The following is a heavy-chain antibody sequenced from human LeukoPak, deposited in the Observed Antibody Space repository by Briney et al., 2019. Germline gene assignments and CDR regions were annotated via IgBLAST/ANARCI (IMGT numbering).Heavy chain of an antibody. CDR1: GDSISSALW. CDR3: TTSSGWYSLNY. D-gene: IGHD1-26*01. V-gene: IGHV4-4*02. CDR2: ISRDGST. Sequence: PSETLSLTCAVSGDSISSALWWNWVRQPPGKGLDWIGEISRDGSTKYNPSLKNRVTISKDNSKNQFSPKLNSVTAADTAVYYCTTSSGWYSLNYWGQGVLITVSS. J-gene: IGHJ4*02.